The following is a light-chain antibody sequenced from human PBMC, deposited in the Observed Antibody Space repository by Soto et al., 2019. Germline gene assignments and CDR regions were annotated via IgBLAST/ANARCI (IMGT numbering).Light chain of an antibody. CDR1: SSNGGPADA. J-gene: IGLJ1*01. CDR2: ADN. V-gene: IGLV1-40*01. CDR3: QSFDNGLLAYV. Sequence: HSVLTQPPSVSVDLGQRVTISCTGASSNGGPADAVHWYHHIPGTAPKLLIDADNIRPSGVPGRFSASKSGTSASLAITGLQAEDEADYYCQSFDNGLLAYVFGTGTKVTVL.